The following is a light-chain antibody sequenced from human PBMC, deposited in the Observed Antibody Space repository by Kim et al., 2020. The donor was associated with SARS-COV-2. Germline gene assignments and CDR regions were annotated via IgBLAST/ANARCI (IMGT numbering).Light chain of an antibody. Sequence: LSLSREERVTLSCRSRHSVGPYLAWYQQRPGQAPRLLIYDISNRATGSPARFSGSGAGTDFSLTISSLEPEDCAVYYCQQRANWRTFGQGTKLEI. V-gene: IGKV3-11*01. CDR2: DIS. CDR3: QQRANWRT. CDR1: HSVGPY. J-gene: IGKJ2*01.